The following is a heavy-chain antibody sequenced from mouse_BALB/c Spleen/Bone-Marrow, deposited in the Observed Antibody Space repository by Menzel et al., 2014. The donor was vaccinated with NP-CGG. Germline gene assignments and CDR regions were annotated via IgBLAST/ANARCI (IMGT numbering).Heavy chain of an antibody. Sequence: EVHLVESGAELVRSGASVELSCTASGFNIKDYYMHWVKQRPEQGLEWIGWIDPGNGDTEYAPKFQGKATMTADTSSNTAYLQLSSLTSEDTAVYYCNAEHGNYHYFDYWGQGTTLTVSP. J-gene: IGHJ2*01. CDR3: NAEHGNYHYFDY. V-gene: IGHV14-4*02. D-gene: IGHD6-1*01. CDR2: IDPGNGDT. CDR1: GFNIKDYY.